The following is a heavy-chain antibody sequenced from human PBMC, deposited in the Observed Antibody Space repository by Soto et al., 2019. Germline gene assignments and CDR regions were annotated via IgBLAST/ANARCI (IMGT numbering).Heavy chain of an antibody. CDR2: INHSGST. J-gene: IGHJ4*02. V-gene: IGHV4-34*01. CDR1: GGSFSGYY. CDR3: ASDTAALIDY. D-gene: IGHD5-18*01. Sequence: QVQLQQWGAGLLKPSETLSLTCAVYGGSFSGYYWSWIRQPPWKGLEWIGEINHSGSTNYNPSLKSRVTISVDTSKNQFSLKLSSVTAADTAVYYCASDTAALIDYWGQGTLVTVSS.